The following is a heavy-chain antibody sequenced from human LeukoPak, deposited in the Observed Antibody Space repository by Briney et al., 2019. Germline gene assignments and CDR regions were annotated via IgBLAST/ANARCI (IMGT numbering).Heavy chain of an antibody. D-gene: IGHD2-15*01. Sequence: GGPLRLSCAASGLTFSSYWMYWARQPPGKGLDWFPAISGRGGSTYYADSVKGRFTISRDNSKNTLYLQMNSLRAEDTAVYYCAKDQSRIVVVVAAAWFDPWGQGTLVTVSS. J-gene: IGHJ5*02. CDR3: AKDQSRIVVVVAAAWFDP. CDR1: GLTFSSYW. V-gene: IGHV3-23*01. CDR2: ISGRGGST.